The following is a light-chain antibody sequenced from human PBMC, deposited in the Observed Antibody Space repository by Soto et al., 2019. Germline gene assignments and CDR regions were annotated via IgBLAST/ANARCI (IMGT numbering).Light chain of an antibody. CDR3: QQYTNWPFT. CDR1: QRVSSN. J-gene: IGKJ3*01. CDR2: GAS. V-gene: IGKV3-15*01. Sequence: EIVMTQSPATLSVSPGERATLSCRASQRVSSNLAWYQQKPGQVPRLLIYGASTRATAIPARFSRSGSGTEFTLTISSLQSEDFAVYYCQQYTNWPFTFGPGTKVDIK.